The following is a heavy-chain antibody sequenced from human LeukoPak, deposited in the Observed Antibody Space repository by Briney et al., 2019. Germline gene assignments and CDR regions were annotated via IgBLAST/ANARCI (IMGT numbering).Heavy chain of an antibody. D-gene: IGHD1-26*01. J-gene: IGHJ4*02. CDR3: ARLGGSYFDY. CDR1: GGSITSYY. V-gene: IGHV4-39*01. CDR2: IYYSGST. Sequence: PSETLALTCTVSGGSITSYYWGWIRQPPGKGLEWIGSIYYSGSTYYNPSLKSRVTISVDTSKNQFSLKLSSVTAADTAVYYCARLGGSYFDYWGQGTLVTVSS.